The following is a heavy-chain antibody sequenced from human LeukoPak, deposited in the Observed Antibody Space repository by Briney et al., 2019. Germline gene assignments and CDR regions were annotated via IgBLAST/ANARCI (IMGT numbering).Heavy chain of an antibody. V-gene: IGHV4-61*02. D-gene: IGHD6-13*01. CDR1: GGSTSNGSYY. Sequence: SETLSHTCILPGGSTSNGSYYWSCIRQPAGNGLEWIGRIYTSGSTNYNPSLKSRFTISVDTSKNQFSLKLTSVTAADTAVYYCARASGSSWSRLGVYYYYMDVWGKGTTVTVSS. J-gene: IGHJ6*03. CDR3: ARASGSSWSRLGVYYYYMDV. CDR2: IYTSGST.